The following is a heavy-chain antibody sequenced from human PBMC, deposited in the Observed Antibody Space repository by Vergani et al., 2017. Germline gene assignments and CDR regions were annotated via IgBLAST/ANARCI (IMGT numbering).Heavy chain of an antibody. D-gene: IGHD6-6*01. V-gene: IGHV4-39*01. J-gene: IGHJ4*02. CDR2: IYYSGST. CDR1: GGSISSSSYY. Sequence: QLQLQESGPGLVKPSETLSLTCTVSGGSISSSSYYWGWIRQPPGKGLEWIGSIYYSGSTYYNPSLKSRVTISVDTSKNQFSLKLSSVTAADTAVYYCARVIAARRSFYYFDYWGQGTLVTVSS. CDR3: ARVIAARRSFYYFDY.